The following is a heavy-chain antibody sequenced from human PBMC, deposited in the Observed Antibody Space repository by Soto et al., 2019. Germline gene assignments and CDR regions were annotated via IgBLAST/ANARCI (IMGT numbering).Heavy chain of an antibody. J-gene: IGHJ4*02. V-gene: IGHV4-59*01. Sequence: SETLSLTCAVSGGSISSYYWSWIRQPPGKGLEWIGYISYSGSTNYNPSLKSRVTISVDTSKNQFSLKLSSVTAADTAVYYCARDLILSRWSGFAYSGQGPLVTVS. CDR3: ARDLILSRWSGFAY. CDR1: GGSISSYY. D-gene: IGHD3-3*01. CDR2: ISYSGST.